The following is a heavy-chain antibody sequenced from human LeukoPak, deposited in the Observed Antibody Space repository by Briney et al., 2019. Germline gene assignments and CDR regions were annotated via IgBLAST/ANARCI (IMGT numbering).Heavy chain of an antibody. CDR1: GFTFSLAA. CDR2: IGASGEST. Sequence: GGPLRLSCAASGFTFSLAAMTWVRQAPGKGLEWVSLIGASGESTYYADSVTGRFTISRDNSKNTLSLQMNSLRVEDTAMYFCAKDIQLSTWGLGTMVTVSS. D-gene: IGHD5-24*01. CDR3: AKDIQLST. V-gene: IGHV3-23*01. J-gene: IGHJ3*01.